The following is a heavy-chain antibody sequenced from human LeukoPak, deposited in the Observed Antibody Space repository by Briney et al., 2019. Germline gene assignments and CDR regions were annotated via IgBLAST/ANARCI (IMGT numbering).Heavy chain of an antibody. CDR3: ARRRASGFGELLDF. Sequence: SETLSLTCTVSGGSISSYYWSWLRQPPGKGLEWLGYIYYSGSTNYNPSLKSRVTISVDTSKNQFSLKLSSVTAADTAVYYCARRRASGFGELLDFWGQGTLVTVSS. CDR1: GGSISSYY. CDR2: IYYSGST. V-gene: IGHV4-59*01. J-gene: IGHJ4*02. D-gene: IGHD3-10*01.